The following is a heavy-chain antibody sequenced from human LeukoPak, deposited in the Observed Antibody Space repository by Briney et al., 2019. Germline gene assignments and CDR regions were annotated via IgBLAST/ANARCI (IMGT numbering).Heavy chain of an antibody. CDR1: GFTFSSYW. CDR3: ARDYAGGRHHFDS. V-gene: IGHV3-7*04. J-gene: IGHJ4*02. CDR2: IKQDGSEK. D-gene: IGHD2-2*01. Sequence: PGGSLRLSCAASGFTFSSYWMSWVRQTPGKGLEWVANIKQDGSEKYYMDSVKGRFTISRDNAKNSLYLQMNSLRAEDTAVYYCARDYAGGRHHFDSWGQGALVTFSS.